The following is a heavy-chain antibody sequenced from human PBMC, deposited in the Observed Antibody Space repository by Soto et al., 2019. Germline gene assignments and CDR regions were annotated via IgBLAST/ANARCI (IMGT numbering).Heavy chain of an antibody. V-gene: IGHV3-21*01. D-gene: IGHD2-15*01. CDR2: ISDTSSHI. CDR1: GFTFSIYI. Sequence: EVQLVESGGGLVKPGGSLRLSCAASGFTFSIYIMTLVRQAPGKGLEWVSSISDTSSHIYYSDSEKGRFTVSRANAKNSLYLQVNSLRAEDTAVYYCARVRSGGSGYFDYWGQGTLVTVSS. CDR3: ARVRSGGSGYFDY. J-gene: IGHJ4*02.